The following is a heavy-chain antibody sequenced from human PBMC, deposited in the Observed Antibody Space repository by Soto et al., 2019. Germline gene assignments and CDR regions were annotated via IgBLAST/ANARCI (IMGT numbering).Heavy chain of an antibody. CDR1: GFTFDSHT. CDR3: ARNYSRSWNYLDY. J-gene: IGHJ4*02. Sequence: QVQLVESGGGVVQPGRSLRLSCTASGFTFDSHTMHWVRQSPGKGLEWVALISFDGSLKYDSDSVKGRFSISRDNSKNTVFLEMNSLRPEDTAVYYCARNYSRSWNYLDYWGQGVQVIVSS. CDR2: ISFDGSLK. V-gene: IGHV3-30*04. D-gene: IGHD6-13*01.